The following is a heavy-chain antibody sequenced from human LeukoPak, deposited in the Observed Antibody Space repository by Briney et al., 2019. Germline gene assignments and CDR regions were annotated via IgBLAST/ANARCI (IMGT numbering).Heavy chain of an antibody. D-gene: IGHD3-9*01. V-gene: IGHV3-23*01. Sequence: GGSLRLSCAASGFNFNNYAMSWVRQAPGKGLQWFSLISGRGEITHYADSVKGRFTIYRDNSKNTVFLQMNWLRADDTAVYYCAKDLTWIPPVLVTFDLRGQGTLVAVSP. CDR2: ISGRGEIT. J-gene: IGHJ4*02. CDR3: AKDLTWIPPVLVTFDL. CDR1: GFNFNNYA.